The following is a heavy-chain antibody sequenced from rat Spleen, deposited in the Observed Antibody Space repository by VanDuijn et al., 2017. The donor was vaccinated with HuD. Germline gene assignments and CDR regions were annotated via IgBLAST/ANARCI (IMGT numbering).Heavy chain of an antibody. D-gene: IGHD5-1*01. V-gene: IGHV5-7*01. CDR1: GFTFSDYY. J-gene: IGHJ3*01. CDR3: ASRTGTWFAY. Sequence: EVQLVQSGGDLVQPGRSMKLSCAASGFTFSDYYMAWVRRTPTKGLEWVATIGYAGSRTYYRGSVKGRFTISRDNAKNILYLQMDSLRSEDTATYYCASRTGTWFAYWGQGTLVTVSS. CDR2: IGYAGSRT.